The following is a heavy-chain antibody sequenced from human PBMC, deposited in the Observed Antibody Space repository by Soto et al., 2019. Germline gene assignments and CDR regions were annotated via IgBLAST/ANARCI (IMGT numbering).Heavy chain of an antibody. CDR1: GGSIKTYY. J-gene: IGHJ5*02. CDR3: ARVHLSSGWYTWFDP. D-gene: IGHD6-19*01. V-gene: IGHV4-59*01. Sequence: SETLSLTCTVSGGSIKTYYWSWIRQPPGRGLEWIGYIYYSGSTSYNPSLKSRVTISVDMSKNQFSLNLSSVTAADTAVYYCARVHLSSGWYTWFDPWGLGTLVTVSS. CDR2: IYYSGST.